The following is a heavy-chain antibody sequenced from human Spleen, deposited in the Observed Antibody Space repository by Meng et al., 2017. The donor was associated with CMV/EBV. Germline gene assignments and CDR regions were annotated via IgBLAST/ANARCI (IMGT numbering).Heavy chain of an antibody. Sequence: GGSLRLSCAATGFTFSNHWMTWVRQAPGKRLEWVANIKQDGSEKYYGGSVKGRFTISRDNSKNTLYLQMNSLRTEDTAVYYCASHDFWSGNRDYWGQGALVTVSS. J-gene: IGHJ4*02. CDR3: ASHDFWSGNRDY. CDR1: GFTFSNHW. CDR2: IKQDGSEK. V-gene: IGHV3-7*01. D-gene: IGHD3-3*01.